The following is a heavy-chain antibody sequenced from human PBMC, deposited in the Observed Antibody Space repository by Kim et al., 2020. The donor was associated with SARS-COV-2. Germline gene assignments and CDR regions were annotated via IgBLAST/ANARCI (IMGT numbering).Heavy chain of an antibody. CDR3: ARDGLHYDFWSGYYTGIYYYYGMDV. CDR1: GFTFSSYG. D-gene: IGHD3-3*01. V-gene: IGHV3-33*01. J-gene: IGHJ6*02. Sequence: GGSLRLSCAASGFTFSSYGMHWVRQAPGKGLEWVAVIWYDGSNKYYADSVKGRFTISRDNSKNTLYLQMNSLRAEDTAVYYCARDGLHYDFWSGYYTGIYYYYGMDVWGQGTTDTVSS. CDR2: IWYDGSNK.